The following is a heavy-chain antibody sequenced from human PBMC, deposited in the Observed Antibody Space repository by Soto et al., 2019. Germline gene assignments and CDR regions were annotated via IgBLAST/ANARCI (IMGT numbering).Heavy chain of an antibody. Sequence: GXSLRLSCAASGFTVSTKYMSWVRQAPGKGMEWXSVIYXGGSTFYADSXXGRFTISXXNSKNTVNIQMNSMRAEDTAVYYCARDHWAADYWGQGTLVTVSS. CDR2: IYXGGST. V-gene: IGHV3-66*01. J-gene: IGHJ4*02. D-gene: IGHD3-16*01. CDR3: ARDHWAADY. CDR1: GFTVSTKY.